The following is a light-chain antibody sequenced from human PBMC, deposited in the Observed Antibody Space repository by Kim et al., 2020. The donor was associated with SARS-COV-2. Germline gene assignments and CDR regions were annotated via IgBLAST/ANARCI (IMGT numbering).Light chain of an antibody. CDR2: DVS. J-gene: IGLJ1*01. CDR1: SSYVGGYSY. CDR3: SSYTSSSTFV. Sequence: GQSITISCAGTSSYVGGYSYVSWYQQHPGKAPKLMMYDVSERPSGVSNRFSGSKSGNTASLTIAGLQAGDEADYYCSSYTSSSTFVFGTGTKVTVL. V-gene: IGLV2-14*04.